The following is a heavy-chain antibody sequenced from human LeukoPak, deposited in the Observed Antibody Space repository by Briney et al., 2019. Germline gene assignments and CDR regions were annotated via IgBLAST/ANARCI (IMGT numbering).Heavy chain of an antibody. CDR2: IRQDGSEK. J-gene: IGHJ4*02. D-gene: IGHD1-7*01. CDR1: GFTFSGYR. Sequence: RGSLRLSCAASGFTFSGYRISWVRQAPGKGLERGANIRQDGSEKYYVDSVKGRFTISRDNAKNSLYLQMNSLRAEDTAVYYCAREGGITGTPFDYWGQGTLVTVSS. V-gene: IGHV3-7*01. CDR3: AREGGITGTPFDY.